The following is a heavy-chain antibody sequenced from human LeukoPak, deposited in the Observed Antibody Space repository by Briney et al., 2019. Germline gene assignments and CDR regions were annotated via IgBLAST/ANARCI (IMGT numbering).Heavy chain of an antibody. D-gene: IGHD6-19*01. CDR3: AKGSRSIAVAGNYFDC. CDR1: GYTFTGYY. J-gene: IGHJ4*02. V-gene: IGHV1-2*02. Sequence: SVQETCKTCGYTFTGYYMHGVRQPPGQERVRLRWINPNSCGTNYAQKFQGRVTMSTDTSISTAYMELSRLKSDDTAVYYCAKGSRSIAVAGNYFDCWGQGTLVTVSS. CDR2: INPNSCGT.